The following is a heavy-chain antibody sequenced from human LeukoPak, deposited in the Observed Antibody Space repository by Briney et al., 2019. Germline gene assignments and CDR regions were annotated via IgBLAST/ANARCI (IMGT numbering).Heavy chain of an antibody. CDR3: ARAFTGYYYDSSGYSPYYYYYMDV. Sequence: TGGSLRLSCAASGFTFSSYAMHWVRQAPGKGLEWVAVISYDGSNKYYVDSVKGRFTISRDNSKTTLYLQMNSLRAEDTAVYYCARAFTGYYYDSSGYSPYYYYYMDVWGKGTTVTVSS. CDR2: ISYDGSNK. J-gene: IGHJ6*03. CDR1: GFTFSSYA. V-gene: IGHV3-30*04. D-gene: IGHD3-22*01.